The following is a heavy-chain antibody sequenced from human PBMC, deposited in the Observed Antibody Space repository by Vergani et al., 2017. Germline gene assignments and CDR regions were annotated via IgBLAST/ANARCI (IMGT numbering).Heavy chain of an antibody. CDR1: GFTVSSNY. J-gene: IGHJ2*01. CDR2: IYSGGST. CDR3: ARDRGSISWYMSHWYVDL. Sequence: EVQLVESGGGLIQPGGSLRLSCAASGFTVSSNYMSWVRQAPGKGLEWVSVIYSGGSTYYADSVKGRFTISRDNSKNTLYLQMNSLRAEDTAVYYCARDRGSISWYMSHWYVDLWGRGTLVTVSS. D-gene: IGHD6-13*01. V-gene: IGHV3-53*01.